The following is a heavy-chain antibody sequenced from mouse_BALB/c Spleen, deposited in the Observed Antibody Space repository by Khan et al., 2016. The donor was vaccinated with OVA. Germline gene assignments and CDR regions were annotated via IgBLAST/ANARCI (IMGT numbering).Heavy chain of an antibody. CDR1: GFTFINYY. D-gene: IGHD1-1*01. V-gene: IGHV1S56*01. CDR3: AISYYGSFWYFDV. Sequence: VQLQEYGPELVKPGASVKMSCKASGFTFINYYIHWVKQRPGQGLEWIGWIYPGDGRTKYNEKFKGKTTLTTDKSSSTTYMLLSSLTSADSSIYFCAISYYGSFWYFDVWGAGTTVTVSA. J-gene: IGHJ1*01. CDR2: IYPGDGRT.